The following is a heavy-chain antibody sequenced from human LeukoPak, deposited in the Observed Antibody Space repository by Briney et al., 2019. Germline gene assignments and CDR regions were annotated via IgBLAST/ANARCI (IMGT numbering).Heavy chain of an antibody. Sequence: SETLSLTCIVSGGSISSGGYYWSWIRQHPGKGLEWIGYIYYSGSTYYNPSLKSRVTISVDTSKNQFSLKLSSVTAADTAVYYCARAPADGYNAPPGIWGQGTMVTVSS. CDR1: GGSISSGGYY. CDR2: IYYSGST. V-gene: IGHV4-31*03. J-gene: IGHJ3*02. D-gene: IGHD5-24*01. CDR3: ARAPADGYNAPPGI.